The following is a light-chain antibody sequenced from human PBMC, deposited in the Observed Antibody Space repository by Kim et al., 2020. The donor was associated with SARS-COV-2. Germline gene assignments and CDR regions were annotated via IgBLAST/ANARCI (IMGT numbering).Light chain of an antibody. J-gene: IGKJ3*01. Sequence: SPGERATLSGRASQSVVISLAWYQQKPGQAPRLLISDAFDRAAGIPARFSGGGSGTDFTLTISSLEPEDLAVYYCQHRTNWPLFTFGPGTKVDIK. CDR1: QSVVIS. V-gene: IGKV3-11*01. CDR2: DAF. CDR3: QHRTNWPLFT.